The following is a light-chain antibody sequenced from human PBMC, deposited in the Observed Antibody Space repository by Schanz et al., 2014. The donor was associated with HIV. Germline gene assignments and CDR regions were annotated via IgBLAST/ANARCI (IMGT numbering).Light chain of an antibody. V-gene: IGKV3-20*01. J-gene: IGKJ4*01. CDR2: ATS. CDR3: QQYYSSPLT. CDR1: QSVGGSQ. Sequence: EIVLTQSPGSLSLSPGERATLSCRASQSVGGSQMAWYQHRRGQAPRLLFYATSFRATGVPDRFSGSGSGTDFTLTISSLQAEDVAVYYCQQYYSSPLTFGGGTKVEIK.